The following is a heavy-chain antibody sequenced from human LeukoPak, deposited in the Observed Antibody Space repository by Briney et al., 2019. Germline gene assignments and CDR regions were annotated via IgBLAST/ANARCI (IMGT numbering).Heavy chain of an antibody. Sequence: SETLSLTCTVSGGSITSGNYYWSWIRQPAGKGLEWIGRIFARGSANYNPSLKSRLTISVDTSKNQFSLMLTSVTAADTAVYFCARSRSTYDSSGYLDYWGQGALVTVSS. D-gene: IGHD3-22*01. CDR2: IFARGSA. J-gene: IGHJ4*02. CDR1: GGSITSGNYY. V-gene: IGHV4-61*02. CDR3: ARSRSTYDSSGYLDY.